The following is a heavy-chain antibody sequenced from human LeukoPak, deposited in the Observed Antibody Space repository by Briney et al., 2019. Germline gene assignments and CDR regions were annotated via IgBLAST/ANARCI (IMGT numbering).Heavy chain of an antibody. CDR2: ISSSGSTI. V-gene: IGHV3-48*04. J-gene: IGHJ6*04. CDR1: GFTFSTYS. Sequence: GGSLRLSCAASGFTFSTYSMNWVRQAPGKGLGWVSYISSSGSTIYYADSVKGRFTISRDNAKNSLYLQMNSLRAEDTAVYYCAELGITMIGGVWGKGTTVTISS. CDR3: AELGITMIGGV. D-gene: IGHD3-10*02.